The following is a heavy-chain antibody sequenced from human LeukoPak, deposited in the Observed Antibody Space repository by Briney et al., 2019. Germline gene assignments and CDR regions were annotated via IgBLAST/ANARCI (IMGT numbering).Heavy chain of an antibody. V-gene: IGHV4-4*02. CDR3: AREGGFYRPLDY. CDR2: VHLDGRT. Sequence: SQTLSLTCGVSGGSVTSTNWWTWVRQPPGKGLEWIGEVHLDGRTNYNPSLKSRLTMSVDLSENHVSLKLTSVTAADTAVYYCAREGGFYRPLDYSGQGALVTVSS. J-gene: IGHJ4*02. CDR1: GGSVTSTNW. D-gene: IGHD3-3*01.